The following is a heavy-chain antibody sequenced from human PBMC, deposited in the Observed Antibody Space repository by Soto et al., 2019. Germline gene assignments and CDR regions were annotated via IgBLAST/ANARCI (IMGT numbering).Heavy chain of an antibody. V-gene: IGHV3-9*01. Sequence: EVQLVESGGGLVQPGRSLRLSCAASGFAFENYAIHWVRQSPRTGLQWVSGISWNSDTIGYADSVKGRFTISRDNAKTSVYLQMNNLRPEDSALYYCVKAQALASYYNWFEFWGQGTLVTVSA. CDR3: VKAQALASYYNWFEF. J-gene: IGHJ5*01. D-gene: IGHD3-9*01. CDR2: ISWNSDTI. CDR1: GFAFENYA.